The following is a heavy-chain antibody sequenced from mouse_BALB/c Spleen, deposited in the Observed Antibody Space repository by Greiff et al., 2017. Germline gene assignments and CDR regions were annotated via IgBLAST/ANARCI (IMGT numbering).Heavy chain of an antibody. CDR2: ISSGGGST. CDR3: ARHDFDGYPSWFAY. V-gene: IGHV5-12-1*01. CDR1: GFAFSSYD. Sequence: EVQLVESGGGLVKPGGSLKLSCAASGFAFSSYDMSWVRQTPEKRLEWVAYISSGGGSTYYPDTVKGRFTISRDNAKNTLYLQMSSLKSEDTAMYYCARHDFDGYPSWFAYWGQGTLVTVSA. J-gene: IGHJ3*01. D-gene: IGHD2-3*01.